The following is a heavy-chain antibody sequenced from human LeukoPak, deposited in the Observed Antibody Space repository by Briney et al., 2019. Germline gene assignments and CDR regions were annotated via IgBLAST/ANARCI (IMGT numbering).Heavy chain of an antibody. Sequence: SETLSLTCAVYGGSFSGYYWSWIRQPPGKGLEWIGEINHSGSTNYNPSLKSRVTISVDTSKNQFSLKLSSVTAADTAVYYCARDGVVAINWFDPWGQGTLVTVSS. CDR1: GGSFSGYY. V-gene: IGHV4-34*01. D-gene: IGHD3-22*01. CDR2: INHSGST. J-gene: IGHJ5*02. CDR3: ARDGVVAINWFDP.